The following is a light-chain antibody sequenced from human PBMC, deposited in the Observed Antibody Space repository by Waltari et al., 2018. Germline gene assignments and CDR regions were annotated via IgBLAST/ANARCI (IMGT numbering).Light chain of an antibody. V-gene: IGLV3-19*01. CDR2: GKN. Sequence: SSELTHDPAVSVALGQTVRITCPGDSLRTYYVSWFLQKPGQAPALVIYGKNNRPSGIPDRFSASSSGSTASLTIIGAQAEDEADYYCHSRDSSGDVLIGGGTKLTVV. J-gene: IGLJ2*01. CDR3: HSRDSSGDVL. CDR1: SLRTYY.